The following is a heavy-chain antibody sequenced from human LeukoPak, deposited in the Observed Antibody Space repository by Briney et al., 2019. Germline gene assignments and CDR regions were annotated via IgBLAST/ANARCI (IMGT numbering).Heavy chain of an antibody. V-gene: IGHV1-69*05. Sequence: SVNVSCKASGGTLSRYGINWVRQAPGQGLEWMGRIIPTFGSTNYAQNFQGRVTITTDESTTTAYMEVTSLTSEDTAVYYCAGETLAPSGVKYFHHWGQGTLVTVSS. D-gene: IGHD3-16*02. CDR2: IIPTFGST. J-gene: IGHJ1*01. CDR3: AGETLAPSGVKYFHH. CDR1: GGTLSRYG.